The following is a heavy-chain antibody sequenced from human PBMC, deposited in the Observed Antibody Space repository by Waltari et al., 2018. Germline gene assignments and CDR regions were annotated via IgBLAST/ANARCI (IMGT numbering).Heavy chain of an antibody. Sequence: EVQLLESGGGLVQPGGSLRLSCAASGFTFSSYAMSWVRQAPGKGLEGVSGIYSGGSTYYADSVKGRFTISRDNSKNTLYLQMNSLRAEDTAVYYCAKAGDYYDSSGYYFSGQGTLVTVSS. CDR1: GFTFSSYA. V-gene: IGHV3-23*03. J-gene: IGHJ4*02. CDR3: AKAGDYYDSSGYYF. CDR2: IYSGGST. D-gene: IGHD3-22*01.